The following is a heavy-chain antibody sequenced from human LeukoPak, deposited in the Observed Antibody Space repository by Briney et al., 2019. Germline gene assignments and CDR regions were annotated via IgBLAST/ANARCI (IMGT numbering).Heavy chain of an antibody. CDR3: ARAETYSSGWYDAFFDY. D-gene: IGHD6-19*01. CDR2: IYHSGNS. V-gene: IGHV4-38-2*02. CDR1: GGSISSYY. Sequence: SETLSLTCTVSGGSISSYYWGWIRQPPGKGLEWIGSIYHSGNSYYNPSLKSRATISVDTSKNHFSLKLRSVTAADTAVYYCARAETYSSGWYDAFFDYWGQGTLVTVSS. J-gene: IGHJ4*02.